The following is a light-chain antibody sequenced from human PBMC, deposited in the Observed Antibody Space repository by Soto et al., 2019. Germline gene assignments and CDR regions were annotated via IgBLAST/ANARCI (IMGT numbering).Light chain of an antibody. Sequence: QSALTQPASVSGSPGQSITISCTGTNSDVGGYNYVSWYQQHPGKAPKLMIYEVSNRPSGVSNRFSGSKSGNTASLTISGLHAENETEYNCSSYTSSSTLVFGGGTEVTVL. CDR2: EVS. V-gene: IGLV2-14*01. J-gene: IGLJ2*01. CDR1: NSDVGGYNY. CDR3: SSYTSSSTLV.